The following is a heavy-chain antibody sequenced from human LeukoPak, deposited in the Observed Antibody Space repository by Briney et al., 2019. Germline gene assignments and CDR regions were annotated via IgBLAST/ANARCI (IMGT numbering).Heavy chain of an antibody. D-gene: IGHD4-17*01. Sequence: GASVRVSCKVSGYTLTELSMHWVRQAPGKGLEWMGGFDPEDGETIYAQKFQGRVTMTEDTSTDTAYMELSSLRSEDTAVYYCATDKTTGSTFGYWGQGTLVTVSS. CDR3: ATDKTTGSTFGY. CDR2: FDPEDGET. J-gene: IGHJ4*02. CDR1: GYTLTELS. V-gene: IGHV1-24*01.